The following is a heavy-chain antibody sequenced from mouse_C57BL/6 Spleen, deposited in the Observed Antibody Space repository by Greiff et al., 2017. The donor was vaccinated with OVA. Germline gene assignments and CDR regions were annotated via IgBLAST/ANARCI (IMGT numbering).Heavy chain of an antibody. D-gene: IGHD4-1*01. V-gene: IGHV1-61*01. CDR3: ASANWDVWFAY. CDR1: GYTFTSYW. J-gene: IGHJ3*01. Sequence: QVQLQQPGAELVRPGSSVKLSCKASGYTFTSYWMDWVKQRPGQGLEWIGNIYPSDSETHYNQKFKDKATLTVDKSSSTAYMQLSSLTSEDSAVYYCASANWDVWFAYWGQGTLVTVSA. CDR2: IYPSDSET.